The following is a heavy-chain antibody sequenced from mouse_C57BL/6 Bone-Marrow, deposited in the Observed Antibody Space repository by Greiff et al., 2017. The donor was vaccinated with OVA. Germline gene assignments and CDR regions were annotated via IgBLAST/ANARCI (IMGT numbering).Heavy chain of an antibody. D-gene: IGHD1-1*01. J-gene: IGHJ4*01. CDR2: IDPETGGT. Sequence: QVQLQQSGAELVRPGASVTLSCKASGYTFTDYEMHWVKQTPVHGLEWIGAIDPETGGTAYNQKFKGKAILTADKSSSTAYMELRSLTSEDSAVYYCDARIYYYGSSVYYYAMDYWGQGTSVTVSS. V-gene: IGHV1-15*01. CDR3: DARIYYYGSSVYYYAMDY. CDR1: GYTFTDYE.